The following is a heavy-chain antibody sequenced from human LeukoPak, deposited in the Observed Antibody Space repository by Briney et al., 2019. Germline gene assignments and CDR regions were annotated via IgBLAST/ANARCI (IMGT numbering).Heavy chain of an antibody. V-gene: IGHV3-64*01. J-gene: IGHJ3*02. Sequence: PGGSLRLSCAASGFTFSSYAMHWVRQAPGKGLEYVSAISSNGGSTYYANSVKGRFTISRDNSKNTLYLQMGSLRAEDMAVYYCARMDVVVPALAHGGAFDIWGQGTMVTVSS. D-gene: IGHD2-2*01. CDR1: GFTFSSYA. CDR2: ISSNGGST. CDR3: ARMDVVVPALAHGGAFDI.